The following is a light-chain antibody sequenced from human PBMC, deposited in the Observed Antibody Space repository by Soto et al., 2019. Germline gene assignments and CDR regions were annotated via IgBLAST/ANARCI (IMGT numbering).Light chain of an antibody. V-gene: IGKV1-39*01. Sequence: DIQMPQSPSSLSASVGDRVPITCRASQSISSYLNWYQQKPGKAPKLLIYAASSLQSGVPSRFSGSGSGTDFTLTISSLQPEDFATYYCQQSYSTTITFGQGTRLEIK. J-gene: IGKJ5*01. CDR2: AAS. CDR3: QQSYSTTIT. CDR1: QSISSY.